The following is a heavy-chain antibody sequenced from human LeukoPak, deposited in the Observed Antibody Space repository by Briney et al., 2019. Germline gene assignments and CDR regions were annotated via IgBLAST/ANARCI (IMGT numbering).Heavy chain of an antibody. Sequence: GGSLRVSCAASGFTFSGFAMSWVRQAPGRGMECVSGITDSGGSTYYADSVKGRFTISRDNSKNTLHLQMSRLRAEDTAVYYCAKAVVWESYYFDYWGRGTLVTVSS. CDR1: GFTFSGFA. D-gene: IGHD1-26*01. J-gene: IGHJ4*02. V-gene: IGHV3-23*01. CDR2: ITDSGGST. CDR3: AKAVVWESYYFDY.